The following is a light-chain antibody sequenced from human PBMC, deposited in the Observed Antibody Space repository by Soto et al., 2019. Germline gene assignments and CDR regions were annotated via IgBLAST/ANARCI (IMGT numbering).Light chain of an antibody. V-gene: IGLV2-23*02. J-gene: IGLJ1*01. Sequence: QSALTQPASVSGSPGQSIAISCTGTSSDVGRNNHVSWYQQHPGKAPKLMIYEVTQRPSGVSDRFSGSKSGNTASLTISGLQAEDEADYYWCSYAGSGTFHVFRTGTKVPVL. CDR1: SSDVGRNNH. CDR2: EVT. CDR3: CSYAGSGTFHV.